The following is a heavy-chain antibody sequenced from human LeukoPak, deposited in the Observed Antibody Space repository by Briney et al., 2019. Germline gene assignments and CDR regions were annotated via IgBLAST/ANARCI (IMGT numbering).Heavy chain of an antibody. J-gene: IGHJ4*02. CDR1: GFTFSSYG. D-gene: IGHD5-24*01. Sequence: QAGGSLRLSCAASGFTFSSYGMHWVRQAPGKGLEWVAVISYDGSNKYYADSVKGRFTISRDNSKNTLYLQMNSLRAEDTAVYYCANAPPVQRWLQLDYWGQGTLVTVSS. V-gene: IGHV3-30*18. CDR2: ISYDGSNK. CDR3: ANAPPVQRWLQLDY.